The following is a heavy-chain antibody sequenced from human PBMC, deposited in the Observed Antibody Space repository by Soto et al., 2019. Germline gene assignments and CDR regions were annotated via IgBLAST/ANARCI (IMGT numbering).Heavy chain of an antibody. CDR1: GYRFETYC. V-gene: IGHV1-18*01. Sequence: ASVKVSCKASGYRFETYCMTWVLQAPGQGLEWMGWISAYSVDTYNAQKFQDRVTMTTDTSTGTAYMELRGLRSDDTAVYYCARGHEVIRGALDVWGQGTTVTVSS. J-gene: IGHJ6*02. CDR3: ARGHEVIRGALDV. D-gene: IGHD2-21*01. CDR2: ISAYSVDT.